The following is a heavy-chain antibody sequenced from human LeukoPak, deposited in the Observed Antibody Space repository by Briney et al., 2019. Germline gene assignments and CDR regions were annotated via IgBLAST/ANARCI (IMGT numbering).Heavy chain of an antibody. D-gene: IGHD3-3*01. Sequence: ASVKVSCKASGYTFTGYYMHWVRQAPGQGLEWMGIINPSGGSTSYAQKFQGRVTMTRDTSTSTVYMELSSLRSEDTAVYYCASVFLHYYGMDVWGQGTTVTVSS. CDR2: INPSGGST. CDR1: GYTFTGYY. CDR3: ASVFLHYYGMDV. V-gene: IGHV1-46*01. J-gene: IGHJ6*02.